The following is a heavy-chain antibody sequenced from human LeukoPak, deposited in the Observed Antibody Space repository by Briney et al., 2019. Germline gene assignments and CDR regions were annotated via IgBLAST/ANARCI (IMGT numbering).Heavy chain of an antibody. CDR1: GGSIGSYY. J-gene: IGHJ4*02. V-gene: IGHV4-59*08. D-gene: IGHD3-22*01. Sequence: SDTLSLTCTVSGGSIGSYYWGWIPQPPGEGPEWIGYIYYSGSTNYNPSPKSRVTISVDTSKNQFSLKLSSVTAADTAVYYCARQHYYDSSGYWVFDYWGQGTLVTVSS. CDR2: IYYSGST. CDR3: ARQHYYDSSGYWVFDY.